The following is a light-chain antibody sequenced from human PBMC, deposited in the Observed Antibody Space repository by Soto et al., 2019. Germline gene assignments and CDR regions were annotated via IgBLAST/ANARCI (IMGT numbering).Light chain of an antibody. CDR3: QQLSNYPST. V-gene: IGKV1-9*01. CDR1: QGIGSY. J-gene: IGKJ4*01. Sequence: IQLTQSPSSLSASVGDRVTITCRASQGIGSYLAWYQQKPGEAPKLLIFAASTLQSGVPSRFSGSGSGTDFTLTISSLQAEDFETHYCQQLSNYPSTFGGGTKVDIX. CDR2: AAS.